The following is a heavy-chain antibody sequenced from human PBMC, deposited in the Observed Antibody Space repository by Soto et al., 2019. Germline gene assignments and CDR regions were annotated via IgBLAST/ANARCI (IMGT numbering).Heavy chain of an antibody. Sequence: PGGSLRLSCAASGFTFSSYAMSWVRQAPGKGLEWVSAISGSGGSTYYADSVKGRFTISRDNSKNTLYLQMNSLRAEDTAVYYCAKKGYSSSSYYYYYMDVWGKGTTVTVSS. D-gene: IGHD6-6*01. J-gene: IGHJ6*03. CDR3: AKKGYSSSSYYYYYMDV. V-gene: IGHV3-23*01. CDR2: ISGSGGST. CDR1: GFTFSSYA.